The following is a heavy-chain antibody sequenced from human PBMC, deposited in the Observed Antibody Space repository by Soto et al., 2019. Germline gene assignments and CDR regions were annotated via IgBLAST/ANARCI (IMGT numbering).Heavy chain of an antibody. Sequence: SVKVSCKASGDTLSSYAISWVRQAPGKGLEWMGKIIPTFGRTNYAQKFQGRLTISADDSTSTAYMELSSLLSEDTAVYYCARDPLSSFAMDVWGQGTTVTVSS. V-gene: IGHV1-69*13. CDR2: IIPTFGRT. CDR3: ARDPLSSFAMDV. D-gene: IGHD3-10*02. CDR1: GDTLSSYA. J-gene: IGHJ6*02.